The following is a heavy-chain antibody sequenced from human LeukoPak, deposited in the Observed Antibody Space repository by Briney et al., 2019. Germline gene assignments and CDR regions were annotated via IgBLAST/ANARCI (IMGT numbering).Heavy chain of an antibody. Sequence: KPSETLSLTCAVYGGSFSGYYWSWIRQPPGKGLEWIGEINHSGSTNYNPSLKSRVTISVDTSKNQFSLKLSSVTAADTAVYYCARHRLHYYDSSGYYYRPSGYYYMDVWGKGTTVTVSS. V-gene: IGHV4-34*01. CDR3: ARHRLHYYDSSGYYYRPSGYYYMDV. CDR2: INHSGST. CDR1: GGSFSGYY. D-gene: IGHD3-22*01. J-gene: IGHJ6*03.